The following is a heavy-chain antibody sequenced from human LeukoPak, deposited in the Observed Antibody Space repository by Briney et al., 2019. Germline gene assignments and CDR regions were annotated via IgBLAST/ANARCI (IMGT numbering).Heavy chain of an antibody. V-gene: IGHV3-30*18. CDR2: ISYDGSNK. CDR3: AKVVQYSSSWYGFYYYGMDV. J-gene: IGHJ6*04. Sequence: GGSLRLSCAASGFTFSSYGMHWVRQAPGKGLEWVSVISYDGSNKYYADSVKGRFTISRDNSKNTLYLQMNSLRAEDTAVYYCAKVVQYSSSWYGFYYYGMDVWGKGDTVTVSS. CDR1: GFTFSSYG. D-gene: IGHD6-13*01.